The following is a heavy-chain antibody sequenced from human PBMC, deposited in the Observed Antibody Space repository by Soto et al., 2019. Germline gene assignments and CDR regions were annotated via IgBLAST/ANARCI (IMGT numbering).Heavy chain of an antibody. CDR3: ARIADYNYYYYYMDV. J-gene: IGHJ6*03. D-gene: IGHD2-21*01. V-gene: IGHV4-4*02. CDR2: IYHSGDT. CDR1: RGSITSNW. Sequence: SETLSLTCAVSRGSITSNWWSWVRQPPGKGLEWIGEIYHSGDTRYNPSLKSRVTISVDTSKNQFSLKLSSVTAADTAVYYCARIADYNYYYYYMDVWGKGTTVTVSS.